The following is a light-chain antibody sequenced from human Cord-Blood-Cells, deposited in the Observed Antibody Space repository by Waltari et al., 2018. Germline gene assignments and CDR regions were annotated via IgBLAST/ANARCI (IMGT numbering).Light chain of an antibody. V-gene: IGLV2-23*01. CDR1: SSDVGSYNL. J-gene: IGLJ3*02. Sequence: QSALTQPASVSGSPGQSITISCTGTSSDVGSYNLVSWYQQHPGTAPKLRIYEGSKRPSGVSNRFSSSKSGNTASLTISGLQAEDEADYYCCSYAGSSTWVFGGGTKLTVL. CDR2: EGS. CDR3: CSYAGSSTWV.